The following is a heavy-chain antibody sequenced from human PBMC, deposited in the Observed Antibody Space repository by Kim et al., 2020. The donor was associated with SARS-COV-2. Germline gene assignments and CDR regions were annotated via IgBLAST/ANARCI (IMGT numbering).Heavy chain of an antibody. D-gene: IGHD2-15*01. CDR3: VRGGCYFEY. Sequence: GGSLRLSCAASEFAFDDYWMSWVRQAPGKRLEWVANIKQDGSETNYLDSVKGRFTISRDNAKNSLYLQMNTLRAEDTAVYKCVRGGCYFEYWGQGTLVTV. CDR1: EFAFDDYW. CDR2: IKQDGSET. J-gene: IGHJ4*02. V-gene: IGHV3-7*01.